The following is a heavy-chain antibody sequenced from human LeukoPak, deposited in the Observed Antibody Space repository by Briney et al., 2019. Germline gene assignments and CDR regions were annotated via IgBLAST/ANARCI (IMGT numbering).Heavy chain of an antibody. Sequence: GGSLRLSCAASGFTFSSYAMTWVRQAPGKGLEWVSPISKTGGSTYYAGSVKGRFTISRDNSKNTLYLQMNSLRVEDAAVYYCSKDRWGSGGSGGGDYWGQGTLVTVSS. V-gene: IGHV3-23*01. D-gene: IGHD2-15*01. CDR1: GFTFSSYA. CDR3: SKDRWGSGGSGGGDY. CDR2: ISKTGGST. J-gene: IGHJ4*02.